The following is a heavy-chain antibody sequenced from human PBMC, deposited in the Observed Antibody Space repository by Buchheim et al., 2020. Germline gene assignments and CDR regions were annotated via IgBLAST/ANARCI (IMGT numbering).Heavy chain of an antibody. V-gene: IGHV4-30-4*01. Sequence: QVQLQESGPGLVKPSQTLSLTCTVSGGSVSSGDYYWSWIRQPPGKGLEWIGYIYYSGSTYYNPSLKSRLTISVDTSKNQFSLKLSSVTAADTAVYYCARGRYCTNGVCYTQMAWYFDYWGQGTL. D-gene: IGHD2-8*01. J-gene: IGHJ4*02. CDR1: GGSVSSGDYY. CDR3: ARGRYCTNGVCYTQMAWYFDY. CDR2: IYYSGST.